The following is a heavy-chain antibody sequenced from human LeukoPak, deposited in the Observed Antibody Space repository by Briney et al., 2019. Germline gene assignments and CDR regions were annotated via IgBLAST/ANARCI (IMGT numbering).Heavy chain of an antibody. Sequence: GGSLRLSCVASGFTFSNYGMHWVRQAPGKGLEWVAFIRYDGSNKYYADSVKGRFTISRDNAKNSLYLQMNSLRAEDTAVYYCARVGPWVNPDYYYMDVWGKGTTVTVSS. CDR1: GFTFSNYG. CDR2: IRYDGSNK. V-gene: IGHV3-30*02. CDR3: ARVGPWVNPDYYYMDV. J-gene: IGHJ6*03. D-gene: IGHD1-14*01.